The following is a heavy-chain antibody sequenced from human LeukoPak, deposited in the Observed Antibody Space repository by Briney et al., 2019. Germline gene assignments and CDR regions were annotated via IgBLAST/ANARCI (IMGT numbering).Heavy chain of an antibody. J-gene: IGHJ6*04. CDR3: ARGEDCSSTGCFNYGMDV. Sequence: GGSLRLSCAASGFTFSSYGMHWVRQAPGKGLEWVSSISSSSSYIYYADSVKGRFAISRDNAKNSLYLQMNSLRAEDTAVYYCARGEDCSSTGCFNYGMDVWGKGTTVTVSS. CDR2: ISSSSSYI. D-gene: IGHD2-2*01. V-gene: IGHV3-21*01. CDR1: GFTFSSYG.